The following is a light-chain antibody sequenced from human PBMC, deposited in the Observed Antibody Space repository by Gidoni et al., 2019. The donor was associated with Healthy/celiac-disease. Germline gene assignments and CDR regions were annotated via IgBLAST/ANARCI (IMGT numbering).Light chain of an antibody. V-gene: IGLV2-14*03. CDR3: SSYTSSSTYV. CDR2: DVS. CDR1: SSDVGCYNY. Sequence: QSALPQPASVSGSPGQSITISCTGTSSDVGCYNYVSWYQQHPDKAPKLMIYDVSNRPSWVSNRFSGSKSGNTASLTISGLQAEDEADYYCSSYTSSSTYVFGTGTKVTVL. J-gene: IGLJ1*01.